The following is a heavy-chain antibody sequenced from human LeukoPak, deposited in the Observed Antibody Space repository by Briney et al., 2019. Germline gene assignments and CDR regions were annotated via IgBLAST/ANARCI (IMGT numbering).Heavy chain of an antibody. J-gene: IGHJ5*02. Sequence: KPSETLSLTCTVSGGSISSYYWSWIRQPPGKGLEWIGYIYYSGSTNYNPSLKSRVTISVDTSKNQFSLKLSSVTAADTAVYYCARQYTSSWAYWFDPWGQGTLVTVSS. D-gene: IGHD6-13*01. CDR2: IYYSGST. CDR1: GGSISSYY. V-gene: IGHV4-59*01. CDR3: ARQYTSSWAYWFDP.